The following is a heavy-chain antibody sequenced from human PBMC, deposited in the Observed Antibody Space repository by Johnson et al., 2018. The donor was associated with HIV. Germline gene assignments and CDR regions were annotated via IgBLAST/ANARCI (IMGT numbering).Heavy chain of an antibody. CDR3: AREMGWEDALDI. D-gene: IGHD6-19*01. CDR1: GFTFSDYY. J-gene: IGHJ3*02. Sequence: VKLVESGGGLVQPGGSLRLSCAASGFTFSDYYMTWIRQAPGKGLEWISYISWSGRTIYYADSVKGRFTISRDNAKNSLYLQMNSLRAEDTAVYYCAREMGWEDALDIWGQGTMVTVSS. V-gene: IGHV3-11*01. CDR2: ISWSGRTI.